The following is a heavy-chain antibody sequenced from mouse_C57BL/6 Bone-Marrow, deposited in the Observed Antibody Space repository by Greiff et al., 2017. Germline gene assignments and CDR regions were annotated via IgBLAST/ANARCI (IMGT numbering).Heavy chain of an antibody. D-gene: IGHD3-3*01. CDR3: ARWGWDWYFDV. J-gene: IGHJ1*03. CDR2: IYPSDSET. CDR1: GYTFTSYW. V-gene: IGHV1-61*01. Sequence: QVQLKQPGAELVRPGSSVKLSCKASGYTFTSYWMDWVKQRPGQGLEWIGNIYPSDSETHYNQKFKDKATLTVDKSSSTAYMQLGSLTSEDSAVYYCARWGWDWYFDVWGTGTTVTVSA.